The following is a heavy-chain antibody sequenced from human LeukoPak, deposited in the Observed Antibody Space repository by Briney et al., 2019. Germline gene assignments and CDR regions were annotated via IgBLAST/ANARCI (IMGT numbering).Heavy chain of an antibody. Sequence: SVKVSCKASGGTFSSYAISWVRQAPGQGLEWMGGIIPIFGTANYAQKFQGRVTITADESTSTAYMELSSLRSEDTAVYYCASGLLGYCSSTSCPYYYYYMDVWGKGTTVTVSS. J-gene: IGHJ6*03. V-gene: IGHV1-69*13. CDR3: ASGLLGYCSSTSCPYYYYYMDV. D-gene: IGHD2-2*01. CDR1: GGTFSSYA. CDR2: IIPIFGTA.